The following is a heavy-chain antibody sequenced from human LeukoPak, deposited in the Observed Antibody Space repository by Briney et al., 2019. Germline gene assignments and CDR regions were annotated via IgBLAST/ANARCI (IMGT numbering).Heavy chain of an antibody. J-gene: IGHJ4*02. V-gene: IGHV1-18*01. CDR3: AREVPNYDFWSGYHYYFDY. CDR1: GYTFTSYG. CDR2: ISAYNGNT. Sequence: GASVKVSCEASGYTFTSYGISWVRQAPGQGLEWMGWISAYNGNTNYAQKLQGRVTMTTDTSTSTAYMELRSLRSDDTAVYYCAREVPNYDFWSGYHYYFDYWGQGTLVTVSS. D-gene: IGHD3-3*01.